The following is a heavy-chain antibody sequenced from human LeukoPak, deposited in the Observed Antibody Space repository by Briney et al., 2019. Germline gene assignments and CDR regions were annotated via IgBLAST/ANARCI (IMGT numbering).Heavy chain of an antibody. CDR3: ARVRLLWFGELLTQVNAFDI. J-gene: IGHJ3*02. D-gene: IGHD3-10*01. CDR2: ISAYNGNT. CDR1: GYTFTNYG. Sequence: WASVKVSCKASGYTFTNYGISWVRQAPGQGLEGMGWISAYNGNTNYAQKLKGRVTMTTDTSTSTAYMELRSLRSDDTAVYYWARVRLLWFGELLTQVNAFDIWGQGTMVTVSS. V-gene: IGHV1-18*01.